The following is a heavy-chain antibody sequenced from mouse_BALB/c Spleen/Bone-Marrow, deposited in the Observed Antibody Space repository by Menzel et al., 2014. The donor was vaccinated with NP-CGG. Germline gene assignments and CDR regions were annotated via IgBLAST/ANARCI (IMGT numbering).Heavy chain of an antibody. Sequence: EVMLVESGAELVKPGASVKLSCTASGFNIKDTYMHGVKQRPEQGLEWIGRIDPANGNTKYDPKFQGKATITADTSSNTAYLQLSSLTSEDTAVYYCARYYYAMDYWGQGTSVTVSS. CDR2: IDPANGNT. V-gene: IGHV14-3*02. CDR3: ARYYYAMDY. J-gene: IGHJ4*01. CDR1: GFNIKDTY.